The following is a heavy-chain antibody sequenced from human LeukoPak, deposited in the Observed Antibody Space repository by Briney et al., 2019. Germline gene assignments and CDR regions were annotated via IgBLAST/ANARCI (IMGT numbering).Heavy chain of an antibody. CDR1: GLTLTTYW. CDR3: VRARFCTGGTCYSDY. J-gene: IGHJ4*02. Sequence: GGSLRLSCAASGLTLTTYWMQWVRQAPGKGLVSVSRINSNGRETIYADSVKGRFTISRDNAKNTLDLQMDSLRVDDTAVYYCVRARFCTGGTCYSDYWGQGILVTVSS. V-gene: IGHV3-74*01. CDR2: INSNGRET. D-gene: IGHD2-15*01.